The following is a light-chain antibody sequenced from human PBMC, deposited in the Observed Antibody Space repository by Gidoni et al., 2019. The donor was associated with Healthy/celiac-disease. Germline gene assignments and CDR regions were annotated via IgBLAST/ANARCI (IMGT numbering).Light chain of an antibody. J-gene: IGLJ2*01. CDR3: SSYAGSNNGV. CDR1: SSDVGGSNA. CDR2: GVS. V-gene: IGLV2-8*01. Sequence: QAAMTQPPSASGSPGPSVTISCTGTSSDVGGSNAGSWYHPHPGKAPKLMIYGVSKRPSGVPARFSGSKSGNTASLTVSGLQAEDEADYYCSSYAGSNNGVFGGGTKLTVL.